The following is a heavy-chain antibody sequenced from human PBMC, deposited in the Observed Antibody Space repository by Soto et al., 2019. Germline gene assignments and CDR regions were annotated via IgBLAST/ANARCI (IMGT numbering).Heavy chain of an antibody. CDR2: IRASGETT. D-gene: IGHD1-1*01. CDR1: GFTFSTSA. V-gene: IGHV3-23*01. CDR3: AKPNERSYFFYGMDI. J-gene: IGHJ6*02. Sequence: EVQLLESGGGLVQPGGSLRLSCAASGFTFSTSAMSWVRQAPGKGLEWVSGIRASGETTHYADSVQGRFIISRDNSKNTPYLQMNSLRAEDTAVYYCAKPNERSYFFYGMDIWGQGTTVTVSS.